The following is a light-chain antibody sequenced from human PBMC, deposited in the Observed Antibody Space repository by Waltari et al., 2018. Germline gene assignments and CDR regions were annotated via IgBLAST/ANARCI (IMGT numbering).Light chain of an antibody. CDR2: AAS. V-gene: IGKV3-20*01. CDR1: QSVSKY. J-gene: IGKJ1*01. Sequence: EVVLTQSPGTLSSSPGDRATLSCRASQSVSKYLAWYQQRPGQAPRLLIYAASTRATGIPDRFSGSGYGTDFSLTISRLEPEDFAVYYCQNHERLPATFGQGTKVEIK. CDR3: QNHERLPAT.